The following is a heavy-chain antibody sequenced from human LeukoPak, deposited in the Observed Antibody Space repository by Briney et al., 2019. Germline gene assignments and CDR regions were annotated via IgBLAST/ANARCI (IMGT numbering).Heavy chain of an antibody. V-gene: IGHV1-46*01. CDR2: INPSGGST. J-gene: IGHJ4*02. CDR3: ARDLNTGGYFDY. D-gene: IGHD1-14*01. Sequence: ASVKVSCKASGYTFTSYYMHWVRQAPGQGLEWMGIINPSGGSTSYAQKFQGRVTMTRDMSTSTVYMELSSLRSEDTAVYYCARDLNTGGYFDYWGQGTLVTVSS. CDR1: GYTFTSYY.